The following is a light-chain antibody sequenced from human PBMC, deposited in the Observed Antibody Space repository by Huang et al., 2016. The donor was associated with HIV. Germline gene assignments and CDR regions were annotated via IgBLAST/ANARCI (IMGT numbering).Light chain of an antibody. CDR3: HQYYDTPYS. J-gene: IGKJ2*01. Sequence: DIVMTQSPDSLAVSLGERATINCKSSQTVLDSPNNKNYLAWYQQKPGQPPKLLIYWASSRESGVPDRVSGSGSGTDFTLTISSLQAEDVAVYYCHQYYDTPYSFGQGTKLEIK. V-gene: IGKV4-1*01. CDR1: QTVLDSPNNKNY. CDR2: WAS.